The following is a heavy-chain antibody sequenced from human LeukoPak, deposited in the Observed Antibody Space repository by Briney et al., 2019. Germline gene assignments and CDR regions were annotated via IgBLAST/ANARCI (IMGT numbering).Heavy chain of an antibody. CDR1: GFTFSSYW. J-gene: IGHJ4*02. CDR3: AKAGRGSSSEKSYYFDY. CDR2: INSDGSST. D-gene: IGHD6-13*01. V-gene: IGHV3-74*01. Sequence: GGSLRLSCAASGFTFSSYWMHWVRQAPGKGLVWVSRINSDGSSTSYADSVKGRFTISRDNAKNTLYLQMNSLRAEDTAVYYCAKAGRGSSSEKSYYFDYWGQGTLVTVSS.